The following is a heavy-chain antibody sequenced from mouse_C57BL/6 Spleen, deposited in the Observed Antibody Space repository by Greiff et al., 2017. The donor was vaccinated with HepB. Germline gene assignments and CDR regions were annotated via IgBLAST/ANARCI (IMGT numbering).Heavy chain of an antibody. J-gene: IGHJ2*01. V-gene: IGHV5-4*03. Sequence: EVMLVESGGGLVKPGGSLKLSCAASGFTFSSYAMSWVRQTPEKRLEWVATISDGGSYTYYPDNVKGRFTISRDNAKNNLYLQMSHLKSEDTAMYYCARVGETDYFDYWGQGTTLTVSS. D-gene: IGHD4-1*01. CDR3: ARVGETDYFDY. CDR1: GFTFSSYA. CDR2: ISDGGSYT.